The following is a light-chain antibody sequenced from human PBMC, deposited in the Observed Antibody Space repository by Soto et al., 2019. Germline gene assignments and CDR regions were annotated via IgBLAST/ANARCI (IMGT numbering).Light chain of an antibody. J-gene: IGKJ3*01. Sequence: IVLTQSPATLSLSPGERATLSCRASQSVSSYLAWYQQKPGQAHRLLIYDASNRATGIPARFSGSGSGTDFTLTLSSLEPEEFAVYYCQQRSNWPPIFTFGPGTKVDIK. CDR3: QQRSNWPPIFT. CDR2: DAS. CDR1: QSVSSY. V-gene: IGKV3-11*01.